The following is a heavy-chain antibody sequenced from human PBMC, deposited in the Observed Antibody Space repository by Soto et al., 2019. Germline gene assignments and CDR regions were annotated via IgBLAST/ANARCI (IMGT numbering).Heavy chain of an antibody. J-gene: IGHJ4*02. CDR1: GGTFSSYA. D-gene: IGHD4-17*01. V-gene: IGHV1-69*13. CDR2: IIPIFGTA. Sequence: SVKVSCKASGGTFSSYAISWVRQAPGQGLEWMGGIIPIFGTANYAQKFQGRVTITADESTSTAYMELSSLRSEDTAVYYCARVGVYGGNSDYWGQGTLVTVSS. CDR3: ARVGVYGGNSDY.